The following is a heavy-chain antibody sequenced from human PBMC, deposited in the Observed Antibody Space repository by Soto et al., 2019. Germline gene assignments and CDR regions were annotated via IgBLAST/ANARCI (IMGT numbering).Heavy chain of an antibody. V-gene: IGHV3-23*01. J-gene: IGHJ5*02. D-gene: IGHD2-2*01. CDR3: AKEKLVGHSNWFEP. CDR2: IGGSDGST. CDR1: GFTFSNYA. Sequence: GGSLRLSCAASGFTFSNYAMNWVRQAPGKGLEWVSGIGGSDGSTNYADSVKGRFTISRDNSKNTLYLQLDSLRVEDTAVYYCAKEKLVGHSNWFEPWGQGTLVTVS.